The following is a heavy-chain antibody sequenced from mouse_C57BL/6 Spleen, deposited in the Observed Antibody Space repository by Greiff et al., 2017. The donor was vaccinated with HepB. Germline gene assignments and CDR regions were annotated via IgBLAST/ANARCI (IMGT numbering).Heavy chain of an antibody. D-gene: IGHD1-1*01. CDR1: GYSFTGYY. CDR3: SLYVGIAMYY. CDR2: INPSTGGT. V-gene: IGHV1-42*01. J-gene: IGHJ4*01. Sequence: VQLLQSGPELVKPGASVKISCKASGYSFTGYYMNWVKQSPEKSLEWIGEINPSTGGTTYNQKFKAKATLTVDKSSSTAYMQLKSLTSEDSAVYYCSLYVGIAMYYWGQGTSVTVSS.